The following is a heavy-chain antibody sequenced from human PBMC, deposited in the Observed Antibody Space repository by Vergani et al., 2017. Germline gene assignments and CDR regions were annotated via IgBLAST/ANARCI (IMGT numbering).Heavy chain of an antibody. CDR1: GFRFSSYW. CDR2: IKQDGTEK. CDR3: ARCGTVLVFYYYMDV. Sequence: VQLVESGGGVVQPGRSLRLSCAASGFRFSSYWMTWVRQAPGKGLEWVASIKQDGTEKYYVDSVKGRFTISRDNSKNSLYLQMSSLRAEDTAVYYCARCGTVLVFYYYMDVWGRGTTVTVSS. D-gene: IGHD5-18*01. V-gene: IGHV3-7*01. J-gene: IGHJ6*03.